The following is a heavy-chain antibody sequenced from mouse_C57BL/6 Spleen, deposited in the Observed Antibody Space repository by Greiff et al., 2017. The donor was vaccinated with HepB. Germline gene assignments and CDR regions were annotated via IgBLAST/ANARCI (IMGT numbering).Heavy chain of an antibody. CDR2: IWTGGGT. J-gene: IGHJ1*03. CDR1: GFSLTSYA. CDR3: ARGDYYGSSWYFDV. D-gene: IGHD1-1*01. V-gene: IGHV2-9-1*01. Sequence: VKLVESGPGLVAPSQSLSITCTVSGFSLTSYAISWVRQPPGKGLEWLGVIWTGGGTNYNSALKSRLSISKDNSKSQVFLKMNSLQTDDTARDYCARGDYYGSSWYFDVWGTGTTVTVSS.